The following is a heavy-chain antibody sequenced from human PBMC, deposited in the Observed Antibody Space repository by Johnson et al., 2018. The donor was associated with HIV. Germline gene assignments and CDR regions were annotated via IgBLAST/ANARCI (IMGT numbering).Heavy chain of an antibody. Sequence: VQLVESGGGVVQPGRSLRLSCAASVFTVSSNYMSWVRQAPGKGLEWVSIIYSGGSTYYADSVKGTFTISRDNSKNTLYLQMNSLRAEDTAVYYCARAMETYYDYVGGSGAFDIWGHGTVFTVSS. J-gene: IGHJ3*02. CDR1: VFTVSSNY. CDR2: IYSGGST. D-gene: IGHD3-16*01. V-gene: IGHV3-66*01. CDR3: ARAMETYYDYVGGSGAFDI.